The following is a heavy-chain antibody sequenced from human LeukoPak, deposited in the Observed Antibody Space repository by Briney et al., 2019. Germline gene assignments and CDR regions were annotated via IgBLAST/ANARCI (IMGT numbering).Heavy chain of an antibody. CDR3: ARDSDYDSSGHANAFDI. CDR1: GFTFSSYG. CDR2: IWYDGSNK. V-gene: IGHV3-33*01. Sequence: GGSLRLSCAASGFTFSSYGMHWVRQAPGKGLEWVAVIWYDGSNKYYADSVKGRFTISRDNSKNTLYLQMNSLRAEDTAVYYCARDSDYDSSGHANAFDIWGQGTMVTVSS. D-gene: IGHD3-22*01. J-gene: IGHJ3*02.